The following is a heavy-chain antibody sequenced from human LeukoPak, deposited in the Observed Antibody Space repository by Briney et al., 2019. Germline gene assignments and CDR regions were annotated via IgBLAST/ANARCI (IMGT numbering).Heavy chain of an antibody. J-gene: IGHJ5*02. CDR3: ARGLSRSGWFDP. D-gene: IGHD6-19*01. CDR2: IYYSGST. CDR1: GGSISSYY. Sequence: SETLSLTCTVSGGSISSYYWSWIRQPPGKGLEWIGYIYYSGSTNYNPSLKSRVTISVDTSKNQFSLKLSSVTAADTAVYYCARGLSRSGWFDPWGQGTLVTVSS. V-gene: IGHV4-59*12.